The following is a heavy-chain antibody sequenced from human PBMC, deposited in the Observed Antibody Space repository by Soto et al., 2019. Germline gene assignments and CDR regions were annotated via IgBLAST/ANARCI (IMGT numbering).Heavy chain of an antibody. CDR1: GFTFSDYY. Sequence: QVQLVESGGGLVKPGGSLRLSCAASGFTFSDYYMSWIRQAPGKGLEWVSYISSSSSYTNYADSVKGRFTISRDNAKNSLYLQMNSRRAEDTAVYYCARDNGRGWYYYYYGMDVWGQGTTVTVSS. D-gene: IGHD6-19*01. V-gene: IGHV3-11*05. J-gene: IGHJ6*02. CDR2: ISSSSSYT. CDR3: ARDNGRGWYYYYYGMDV.